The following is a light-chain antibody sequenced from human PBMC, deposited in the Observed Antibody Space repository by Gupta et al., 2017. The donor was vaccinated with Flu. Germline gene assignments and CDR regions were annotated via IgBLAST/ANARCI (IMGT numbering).Light chain of an antibody. V-gene: IGLV3-19*01. CDR3: NSWDRNESRLSV. CDR2: AKS. Sequence: QTVRIACHADSGGDSYASGYQQKPGTAPVLVIYAKSIRPSGVPDRLSGYKSGTTASLTITGVQAEDEADYYCNSWDRNESRLSVFGTGTKITVL. CDR1: SGGDSY. J-gene: IGLJ1*01.